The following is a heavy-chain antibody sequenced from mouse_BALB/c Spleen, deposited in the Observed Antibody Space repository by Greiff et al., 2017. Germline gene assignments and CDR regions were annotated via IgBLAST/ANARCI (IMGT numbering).Heavy chain of an antibody. D-gene: IGHD2-4*01. CDR3: ARYYDYDFYAMDY. J-gene: IGHJ4*01. CDR1: GFNIKDTY. CDR2: IDPANGNT. V-gene: IGHV14-3*02. Sequence: VQLKESGAELVKPGASVKLSCTASGFNIKDTYMHWVKQRPEQGLEWIGRIDPANGNTKYDPKFQGKATITADTSSNTAYLQLSSLTSEDTAVYYCARYYDYDFYAMDYWGQGTSVTVSS.